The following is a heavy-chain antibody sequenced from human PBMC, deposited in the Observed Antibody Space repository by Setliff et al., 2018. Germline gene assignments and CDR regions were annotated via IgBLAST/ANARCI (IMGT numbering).Heavy chain of an antibody. CDR3: ARVGVLWFGELLGAFDI. Sequence: SETLSLTCTVSGGSISSSSYYWGWIRQPPGKGLEWIGSIYYSGSTYYNPSLKSRVTISVDTSKNQFSLKLSSVTAADTAVYYCARVGVLWFGELLGAFDIWGQGTRGT. CDR1: GGSISSSSYY. D-gene: IGHD3-10*01. CDR2: IYYSGST. V-gene: IGHV4-39*07. J-gene: IGHJ3*02.